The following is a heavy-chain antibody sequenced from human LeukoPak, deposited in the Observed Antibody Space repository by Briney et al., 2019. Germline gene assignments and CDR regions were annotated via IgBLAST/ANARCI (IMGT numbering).Heavy chain of an antibody. CDR2: ISSSSSYI. CDR3: AKDSVRFLEWVYFDY. D-gene: IGHD3-3*01. Sequence: PGGSLRLSCAASGFTFSSYSMNWVRQAPGKGLEWVSSISSSSSYIYYADSVKGRFTISRDNAKNSLYLQMNSLRAEDTAVYYCAKDSVRFLEWVYFDYWGQGTLVTVSS. J-gene: IGHJ4*02. V-gene: IGHV3-21*01. CDR1: GFTFSSYS.